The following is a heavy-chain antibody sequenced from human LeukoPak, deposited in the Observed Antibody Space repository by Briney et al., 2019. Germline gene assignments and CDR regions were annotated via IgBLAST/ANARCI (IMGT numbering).Heavy chain of an antibody. CDR2: IYYSGST. CDR1: GGSISSYY. D-gene: IGHD3-3*01. Sequence: SETLSLTCTVSGGSISSYYWSWIRQPPGKGLEWIGYIYYSGSTNYNPSLKSRVTISVDTSKNQFSLKLSSVTAADTAVYYCARVASGSQRFDYWGQGTLVTVSS. CDR3: ARVASGSQRFDY. V-gene: IGHV4-59*01. J-gene: IGHJ4*02.